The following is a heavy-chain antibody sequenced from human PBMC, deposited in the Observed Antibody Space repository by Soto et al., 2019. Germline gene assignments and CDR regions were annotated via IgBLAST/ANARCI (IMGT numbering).Heavy chain of an antibody. D-gene: IGHD3-3*01. J-gene: IGHJ3*02. CDR3: AKGSVRFLEWPPPAFDI. CDR1: GFTFSSYA. CDR2: ISGSGGST. Sequence: GGSLRLSCAASGFTFSSYAMSWVRQAPGKGLEWVSAISGSGGSTYYADSVKGRFTISRDNSKDTLYLQMNSLRAEDTAVYYCAKGSVRFLEWPPPAFDIWGQGTMVTVSS. V-gene: IGHV3-23*01.